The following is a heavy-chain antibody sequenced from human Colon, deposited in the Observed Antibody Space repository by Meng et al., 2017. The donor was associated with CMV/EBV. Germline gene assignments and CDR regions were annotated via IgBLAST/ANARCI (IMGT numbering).Heavy chain of an antibody. CDR1: GFTFSSYG. J-gene: IGHJ4*02. CDR2: ITTASLYT. V-gene: IGHV3-21*01. CDR3: ATDPSTVTTNY. D-gene: IGHD4-17*01. Sequence: GESLKISCAASGFTFSSYGMNWVRQAPGKGLEWVSSITTASLYTYYADSVRGRFSVSRDNSKNTLFLQMDSLRPEDTAVYYCATDPSTVTTNYWGQGTLVTVSS.